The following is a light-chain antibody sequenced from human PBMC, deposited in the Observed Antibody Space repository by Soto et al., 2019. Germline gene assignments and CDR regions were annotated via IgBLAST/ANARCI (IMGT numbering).Light chain of an antibody. CDR1: NIGSKN. CDR3: QVWDSSTHV. V-gene: IGLV3-9*01. CDR2: RDS. J-gene: IGLJ1*01. Sequence: SSQLSQPLSVSLALGQTARITCGGNNIGSKNVHWYQQKPGQAPVLVIYRDSNRPSGIPERFSGSNSGNTATLTISRAQAGDEADYYCQVWDSSTHVFGTGTKVTVL.